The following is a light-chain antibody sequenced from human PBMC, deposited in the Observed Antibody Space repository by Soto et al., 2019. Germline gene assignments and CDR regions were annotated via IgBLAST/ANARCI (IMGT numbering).Light chain of an antibody. V-gene: IGKV1-12*01. Sequence: DIQMTQSPSSLSASEGDRVTITCRASQDISTWLAWYQQKPGKAPELLIYAASSLQGGVPSRFIGSGSGTDFTLTISSLQPEDSATYYCQQTDSFPRTFGQGTKVEIK. CDR2: AAS. CDR1: QDISTW. CDR3: QQTDSFPRT. J-gene: IGKJ1*01.